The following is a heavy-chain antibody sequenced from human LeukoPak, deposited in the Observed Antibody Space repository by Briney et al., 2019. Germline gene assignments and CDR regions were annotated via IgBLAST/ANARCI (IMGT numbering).Heavy chain of an antibody. V-gene: IGHV4-39*01. CDR1: GGSISSSSYY. J-gene: IGHJ4*02. D-gene: IGHD3-3*01. CDR3: ARHVRFLEWLSSYYFDY. CDR2: IYYSGST. Sequence: SETLSLTCTVSGGSISSSSYYWGWSRRPPGKGLEWSGSIYYSGSTYYNPSLKSRVTISVDTSKSQFSLRLTSVTAADTAVYYCARHVRFLEWLSSYYFDYWGQGTLVTVSS.